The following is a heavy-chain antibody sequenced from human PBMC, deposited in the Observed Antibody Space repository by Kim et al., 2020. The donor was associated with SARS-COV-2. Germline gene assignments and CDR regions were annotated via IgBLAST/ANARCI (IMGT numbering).Heavy chain of an antibody. D-gene: IGHD6-13*01. CDR3: AKGRIAAAGRNPVQH. J-gene: IGHJ1*01. CDR2: ISYDGSNK. CDR1: GFTFSSYG. V-gene: IGHV3-30*18. Sequence: GGSLRLSCAASGFTFSSYGMHWVRQAPGKGLEWVAVISYDGSNKYYADSVKGRFTISRDNSKNTLYLQMNSLRAEDTAVYYCAKGRIAAAGRNPVQHWG.